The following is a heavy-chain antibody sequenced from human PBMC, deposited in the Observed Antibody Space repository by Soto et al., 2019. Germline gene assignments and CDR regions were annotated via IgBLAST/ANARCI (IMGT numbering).Heavy chain of an antibody. CDR3: ARAMGALWTNGMDV. CDR1: GYTFTGYY. V-gene: IGHV1-2*02. CDR2: INPNSGGT. D-gene: IGHD1-26*01. Sequence: ASLKVYCKGSGYTFTGYYMHWGRQAPGQGLEWMGWINPNSGGTNYAQKFQGRVTMTRDTSISTAYMELSRLRSDDTAVYYCARAMGALWTNGMDVWGQGTTVTVSS. J-gene: IGHJ6*02.